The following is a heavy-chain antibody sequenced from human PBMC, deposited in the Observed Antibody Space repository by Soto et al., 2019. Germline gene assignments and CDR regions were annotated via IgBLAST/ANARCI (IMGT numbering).Heavy chain of an antibody. CDR3: ASCRCIYAAFCALFDY. CDR1: GDSVSSNSAA. Sequence: SQTLSLTCAISGDSVSSNSAAWNGIRQSPSRGLEWLGRTYYRSKWYNDYAVSVKSRITINPDTSKNQISLRLNSVTPEDTALYYCASCRCIYAAFCALFDYWGLGILVPVSS. D-gene: IGHD1-20*01. V-gene: IGHV6-1*01. CDR2: TYYRSKWYN. J-gene: IGHJ4*02.